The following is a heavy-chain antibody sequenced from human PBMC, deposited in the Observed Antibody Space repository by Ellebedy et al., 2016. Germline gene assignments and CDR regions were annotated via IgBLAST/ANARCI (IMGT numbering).Heavy chain of an antibody. J-gene: IGHJ5*02. V-gene: IGHV3-21*01. CDR1: GFTFSSYS. CDR2: ISSSRSYI. CDR3: ARQTRDIRGWFDP. Sequence: GESLKISXAASGFTFSSYSMNWVRQAPGKGLEWVSSISSSRSYIYYADSVKGRFTISRDNAKNSLFLHMNSLRAEDTAVYYCARQTRDIRGWFDPWGQGTLVTVSS. D-gene: IGHD3-9*01.